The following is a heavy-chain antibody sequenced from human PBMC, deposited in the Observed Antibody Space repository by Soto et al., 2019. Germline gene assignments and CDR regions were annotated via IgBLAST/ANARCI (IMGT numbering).Heavy chain of an antibody. D-gene: IGHD1-20*01. Sequence: GGSLRLSCVASGLPFSVSTMTWVRQAPGKGLEWVSTTGLSGRTTYYGDSVKGRFTVSRDNSGNTLDLQMSSLRAEDTAVYYCATVHNTSRSFNYWGRGTLVTVSS. J-gene: IGHJ4*02. CDR2: TGLSGRTT. CDR3: ATVHNTSRSFNY. CDR1: GLPFSVST. V-gene: IGHV3-23*01.